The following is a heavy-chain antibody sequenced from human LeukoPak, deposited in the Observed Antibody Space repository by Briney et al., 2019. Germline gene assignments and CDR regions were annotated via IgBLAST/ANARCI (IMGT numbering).Heavy chain of an antibody. CDR3: ARDHTENFDY. CDR1: GFTFSSYA. J-gene: IGHJ4*02. CDR2: ISYDGSNK. D-gene: IGHD5-18*01. V-gene: IGHV3-30-3*01. Sequence: GGSLRLSCAASGFTFSSYAMHWVSQAPGKGLEWVAVISYDGSNKYYADSVKGRFTISRDNSKNTLYLQMNSLRAEDTAVYYCARDHTENFDYWGQGTLVTVSS.